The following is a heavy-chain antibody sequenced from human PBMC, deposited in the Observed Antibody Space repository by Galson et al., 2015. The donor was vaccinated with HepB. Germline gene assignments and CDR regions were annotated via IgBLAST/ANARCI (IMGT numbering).Heavy chain of an antibody. V-gene: IGHV4-39*01. D-gene: IGHD6-19*01. J-gene: IGHJ6*02. CDR1: GGSISSSSYY. CDR3: ARRRIAVAGTNYYYGMDV. Sequence: ETLSLTCTVSGGSISSSSYYWGWIRQPPGKGLEWIGSIYYSGSTYYNPSLKSRVTISVDTSKNQFSLKLSSVTAADTAVYYCARRRIAVAGTNYYYGMDVWGQGTTVTVSS. CDR2: IYYSGST.